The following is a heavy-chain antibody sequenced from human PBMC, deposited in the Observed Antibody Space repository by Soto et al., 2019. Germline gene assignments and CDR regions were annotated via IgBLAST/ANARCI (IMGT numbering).Heavy chain of an antibody. Sequence: QVQLQQRGAGLLKPSETLSLTCAVYGGSFSGYYWNWIRQPPGKGLEWIGEIDHSGYTNYNQSLKRRVTISVDTSKNQFSLRLTSVTAADTAVYYCARVRDWFDPWGQGTLVTVSS. CDR1: GGSFSGYY. D-gene: IGHD3-3*01. CDR2: IDHSGYT. J-gene: IGHJ5*02. V-gene: IGHV4-34*01. CDR3: ARVRDWFDP.